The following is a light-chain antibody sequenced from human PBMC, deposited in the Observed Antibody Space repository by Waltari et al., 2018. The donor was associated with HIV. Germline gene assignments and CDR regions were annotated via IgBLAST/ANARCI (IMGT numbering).Light chain of an antibody. CDR1: VSTTGSNT. J-gene: IGLJ1*01. CDR2: SYN. V-gene: IGLV1-44*01. Sequence: QSLLTQPPSASGTPGRRVTISFSGSVSTTGSNTDTCSPQLPGPAPKLLIYSYNQRPSGVPDRFSGSKSGTSASLAISGLQSEDEAHYYCAAWDDSLNGYVFGTGTKVTVL. CDR3: AAWDDSLNGYV.